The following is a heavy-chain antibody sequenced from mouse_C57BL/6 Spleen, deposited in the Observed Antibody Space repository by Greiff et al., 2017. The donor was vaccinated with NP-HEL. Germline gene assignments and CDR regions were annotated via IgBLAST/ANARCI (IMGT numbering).Heavy chain of an antibody. CDR2: IDPETGGT. CDR1: GYTFTDYE. J-gene: IGHJ3*01. Sequence: VKLQESGAELVRPGASVTLSCKASGYTFTDYEMHWVKQTPVHGLEWIGAIDPETGGTAYNQTFTGKAILTADKSSSTAYMELRSLTSEDSAVYYCTGGGYYPFAYWGQGTLVTVSA. V-gene: IGHV1-15*01. D-gene: IGHD2-3*01. CDR3: TGGGYYPFAY.